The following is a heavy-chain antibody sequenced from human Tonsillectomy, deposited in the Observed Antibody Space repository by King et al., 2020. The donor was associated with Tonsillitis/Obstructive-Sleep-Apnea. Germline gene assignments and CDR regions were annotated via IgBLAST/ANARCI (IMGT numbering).Heavy chain of an antibody. CDR3: ARARSSGWGDDAFDI. D-gene: IGHD6-19*01. V-gene: IGHV3-20*04. CDR2: INWNGGCK. Sequence: VQLVESGGGVVRPGGSLRLSCAASGFTFDGYGMRLVLPAPGKGLEWGSGINWNGGCKGYADSVKGRFTIPRDNAKNTPDLQMNSLGAEDTALYFCARARSSGWGDDAFDIWGQGTMVTVSS. CDR1: GFTFDGYG. J-gene: IGHJ3*02.